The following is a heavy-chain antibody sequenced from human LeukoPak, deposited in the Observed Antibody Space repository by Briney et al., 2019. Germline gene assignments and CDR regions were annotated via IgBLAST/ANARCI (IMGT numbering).Heavy chain of an antibody. Sequence: PSETLSLTCTVSGGSISSYYWSWIRQPPGKGLEWIGYIYYSGSTNYNPSLKSRATISVDTSKNQFSLKLSSVTAADTAVYYCARAVPILRYFDSWAWFDPWGQGTLVTVST. CDR3: ARAVPILRYFDSWAWFDP. V-gene: IGHV4-59*01. CDR1: GGSISSYY. CDR2: IYYSGST. D-gene: IGHD3-9*01. J-gene: IGHJ5*02.